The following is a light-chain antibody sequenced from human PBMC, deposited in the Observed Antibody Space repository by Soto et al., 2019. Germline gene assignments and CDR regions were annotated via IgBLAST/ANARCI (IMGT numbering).Light chain of an antibody. Sequence: QSALTQPPSASGSPGQSVTISCTGSISDVGGDNYVSWYQQYPGKVPKLMIYEVNKRPSGVPDRFSGSKSDNTASLTVSGLQAEDEADYYCSSYTGRKDLMVIFGGRTKVTVL. CDR2: EVN. V-gene: IGLV2-8*01. CDR3: SSYTGRKDLMVI. CDR1: ISDVGGDNY. J-gene: IGLJ2*01.